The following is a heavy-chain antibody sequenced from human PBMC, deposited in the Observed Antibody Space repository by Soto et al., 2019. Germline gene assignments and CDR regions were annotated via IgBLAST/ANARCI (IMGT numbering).Heavy chain of an antibody. CDR3: ARGGALHGASPPFSH. D-gene: IGHD2-8*01. Sequence: ASVKVSCKASGYTFSGHYMHWIRQAPGQGPEWVGWLNANSGDTDRAPKFQGRLTMTRDTSFSTAYMELSRLRSDDTAVYYCARGGALHGASPPFSHLGQGTLVTLAS. V-gene: IGHV1-2*02. CDR1: GYTFSGHY. J-gene: IGHJ4*02. CDR2: LNANSGDT.